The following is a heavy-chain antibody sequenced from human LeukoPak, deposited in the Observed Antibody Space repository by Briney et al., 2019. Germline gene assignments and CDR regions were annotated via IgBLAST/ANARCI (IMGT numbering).Heavy chain of an antibody. D-gene: IGHD6-6*01. J-gene: IGHJ4*02. V-gene: IGHV1-69*13. Sequence: SVKVSCKASGGTFSSYAISWVRQAPGQGLEWMGGIIPMFGTATYAQKFQGRVTITADESTSTAYMELSSLISEDTAVYYCARVDPSSSSQALDSWGQGTLDTVSS. CDR2: IIPMFGTA. CDR3: ARVDPSSSSQALDS. CDR1: GGTFSSYA.